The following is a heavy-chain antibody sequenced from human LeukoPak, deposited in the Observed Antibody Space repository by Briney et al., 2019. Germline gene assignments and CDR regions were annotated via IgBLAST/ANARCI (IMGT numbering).Heavy chain of an antibody. J-gene: IGHJ4*02. CDR1: GFTFSRYS. CDR2: ISSSSSFI. D-gene: IGHD2-2*01. Sequence: GGSLRLSCAASGFTFSRYSMNWVRQAPGKGLEWVSSISSSSSFIYYADSVKGRFTISRDNAKNSLYLQMNSLRAEDTAVYYCARDPPLGSCSTISCPHLDYWGQGTLVTVSS. V-gene: IGHV3-21*01. CDR3: ARDPPLGSCSTISCPHLDY.